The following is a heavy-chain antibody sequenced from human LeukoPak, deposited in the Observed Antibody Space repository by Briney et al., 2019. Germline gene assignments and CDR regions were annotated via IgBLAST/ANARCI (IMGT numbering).Heavy chain of an antibody. Sequence: PGGSLRLSCAASGLTGSHNYVSWVRQAPGKGLEWVSTVSGTGVGTYYADSVKGRFTISRDNSKNTLYLQMNSLRTEDTAVYYCASRLPHDFWGQGTLVTVSS. J-gene: IGHJ4*02. V-gene: IGHV3-23*01. CDR3: ASRLPHDF. CDR1: GLTGSHNY. D-gene: IGHD5-12*01. CDR2: VSGTGVGT.